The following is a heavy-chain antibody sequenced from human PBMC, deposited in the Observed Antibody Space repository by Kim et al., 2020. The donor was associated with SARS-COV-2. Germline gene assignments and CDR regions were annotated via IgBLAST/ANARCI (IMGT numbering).Heavy chain of an antibody. CDR1: GYTFTSYA. CDR2: IYAGSGDT. Sequence: ASVKVSCKASGYTFTSYAFHWVRQAPGQSLEWVGWIYAGSGDTKYSQNFQGRVTLTRDTSASTAYMELSSLRSEDTAVYYCARNEDLWGQGTLVTVSS. D-gene: IGHD2-15*01. CDR3: ARNEDL. V-gene: IGHV1-3*01. J-gene: IGHJ4*02.